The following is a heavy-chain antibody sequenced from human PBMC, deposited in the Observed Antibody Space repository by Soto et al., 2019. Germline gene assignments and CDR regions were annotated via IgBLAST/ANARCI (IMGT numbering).Heavy chain of an antibody. D-gene: IGHD6-19*01. CDR3: ARGHVAGHYFDY. Sequence: QVQLQESGPGLVKPSQTLSLTCTVSGGSISSGGYYWSWIRQHPGKGLEWIGYIYYSGSTYYHPSLKSRVTISVDTSKNQFSLKLSSVTAADTAVYYCARGHVAGHYFDYWGQGTLVTVSS. V-gene: IGHV4-31*03. CDR2: IYYSGST. CDR1: GGSISSGGYY. J-gene: IGHJ4*02.